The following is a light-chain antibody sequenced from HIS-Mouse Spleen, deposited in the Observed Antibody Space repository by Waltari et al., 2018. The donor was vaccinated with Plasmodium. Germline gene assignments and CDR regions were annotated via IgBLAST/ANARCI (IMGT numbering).Light chain of an antibody. V-gene: IGLV2-23*03. CDR3: CSYAGSSTFVV. CDR2: EGS. CDR1: SSAVGSYNL. Sequence: QSALTQPASVSGSPGQSITISCTGTSSAVGSYNLVSWYQQHPGKAPKLMIYEGSTRPSGVSNRFSGSKSGNTASLTISGLQAEDEADYYCCSYAGSSTFVVFGGGTKLTVL. J-gene: IGLJ2*01.